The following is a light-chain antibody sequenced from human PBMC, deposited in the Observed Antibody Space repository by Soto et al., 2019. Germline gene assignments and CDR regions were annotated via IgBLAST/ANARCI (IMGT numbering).Light chain of an antibody. V-gene: IGKV3-15*01. Sequence: ERVMTQSPATLSVSPGERATVSCRASQSVSSNLAWYQQKPGQAPRLLIYGASTRATGIPARFSGSGSGTEFTLTISSLQSEDFAVYYCQQYDSWPYTFGQGTQLEIK. CDR1: QSVSSN. CDR3: QQYDSWPYT. J-gene: IGKJ2*01. CDR2: GAS.